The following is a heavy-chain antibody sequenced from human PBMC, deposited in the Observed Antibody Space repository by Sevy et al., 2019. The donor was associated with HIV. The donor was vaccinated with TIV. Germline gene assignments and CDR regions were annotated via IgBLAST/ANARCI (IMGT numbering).Heavy chain of an antibody. J-gene: IGHJ4*02. Sequence: GESLKISCAASGFTFSSYDMHWVRQATGKGLEWVSAIGTASDKYYPGSVKGRFTISRENAKNSLYLQMNSLRAGDMAVYYCARGGGSGWSHRFDDWGQGTLVTVSS. CDR2: IGTASDK. V-gene: IGHV3-13*01. D-gene: IGHD6-19*01. CDR1: GFTFSSYD. CDR3: ARGGGSGWSHRFDD.